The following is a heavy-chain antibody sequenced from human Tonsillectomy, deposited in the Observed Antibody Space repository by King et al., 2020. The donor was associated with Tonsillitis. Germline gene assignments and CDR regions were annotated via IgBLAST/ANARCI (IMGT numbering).Heavy chain of an antibody. V-gene: IGHV3-30*03. J-gene: IGHJ4*02. CDR1: GFTFSSYG. Sequence: VQLVEAGGGVVQPGRSLRLSCAASGFTFSSYGMHWVRQAPGKGLEWVAVISYDGSNKYYVDSVKGRFTIPRDNSKNTLYLQMNSLRAEDTAVYYCATGYPFDYWGQGTLVTVSS. D-gene: IGHD3-9*01. CDR3: ATGYPFDY. CDR2: ISYDGSNK.